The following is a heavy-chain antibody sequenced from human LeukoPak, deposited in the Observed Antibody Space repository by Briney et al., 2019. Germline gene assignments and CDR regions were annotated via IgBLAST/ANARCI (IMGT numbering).Heavy chain of an antibody. J-gene: IGHJ1*01. CDR2: VSYDGGTK. CDR1: GFSFNRCG. CDR3: AKEPTSFSSGWYFQH. D-gene: IGHD6-25*01. Sequence: PGGSLRLSCATSGFSFNRCGMHWVRHAPGKGLEWVAVVSYDGGTKAYADSVKGRFTISRDNSKNTLDLQMSSLRAEDTAVYYCAKEPTSFSSGWYFQHWGQGTLVTVSS. V-gene: IGHV3-30*18.